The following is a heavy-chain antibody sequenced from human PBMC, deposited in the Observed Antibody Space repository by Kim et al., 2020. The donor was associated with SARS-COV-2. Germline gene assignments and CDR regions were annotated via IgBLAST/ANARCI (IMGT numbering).Heavy chain of an antibody. J-gene: IGHJ5*02. CDR1: GGSFSGYY. Sequence: SETLSLTCAVYGGSFSGYYWSWIRQPPGKGLEWIGEINHSGSTNYNPSLKSRVTISVDTSKNQFSLKLGSVTAADTAVYYCARGYYGSGSYYNRALYNWFDPWGQGTLVTVSS. CDR3: ARGYYGSGSYYNRALYNWFDP. CDR2: INHSGST. D-gene: IGHD3-10*01. V-gene: IGHV4-34*01.